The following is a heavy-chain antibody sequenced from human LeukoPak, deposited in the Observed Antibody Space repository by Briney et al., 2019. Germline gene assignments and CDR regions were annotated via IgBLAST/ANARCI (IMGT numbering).Heavy chain of an antibody. CDR3: ARGQGLEWLLYLGYYYYGMDV. V-gene: IGHV1-8*01. CDR1: GYTFTSYD. CDR2: MNPNSGNT. Sequence: ASVKVSCKASGYTFTSYDINWVRQATGQGLEWMGWMNPNSGNTGYAQKFQGRVTMTRNTSISTAYMELSSLRPEDTAVYYCARGQGLEWLLYLGYYYYGMDVWGQGTTVTVSS. J-gene: IGHJ6*02. D-gene: IGHD3-3*01.